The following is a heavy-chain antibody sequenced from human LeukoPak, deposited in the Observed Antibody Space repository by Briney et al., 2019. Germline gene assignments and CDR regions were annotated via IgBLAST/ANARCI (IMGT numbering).Heavy chain of an antibody. CDR3: TGGNYLTY. V-gene: IGHV1-69*05. CDR1: GGTFSSYA. J-gene: IGHJ4*02. D-gene: IGHD4-11*01. CDR2: IIPIFGTA. Sequence: SVKVSCKASGGTFSSYAISWVRQAPGQGLEWMGGIIPIFGTANYAQRFQGRVTITTDESTSTAYMELSSLRSEDTAVYYCTGGNYLTYWGQGTLVTVSS.